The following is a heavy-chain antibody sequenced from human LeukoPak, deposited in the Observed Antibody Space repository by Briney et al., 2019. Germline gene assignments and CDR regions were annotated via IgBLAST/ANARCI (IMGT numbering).Heavy chain of an antibody. V-gene: IGHV3-11*04. Sequence: GGSLRLSCAASGFTLSSYAMSWIRQAPGKGLEWVSYISSSGSTIYYADSVKGRFTISRDNAKNSLYLQMNSLRAEDTAVYYCAELGITMIGGVWGKGTTVTISS. J-gene: IGHJ6*04. CDR1: GFTLSSYA. D-gene: IGHD3-10*02. CDR3: AELGITMIGGV. CDR2: ISSSGSTI.